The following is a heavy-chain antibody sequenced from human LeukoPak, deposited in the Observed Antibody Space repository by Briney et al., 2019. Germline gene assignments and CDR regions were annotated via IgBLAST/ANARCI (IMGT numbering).Heavy chain of an antibody. V-gene: IGHV1-8*01. Sequence: ASVKVSCKASGYTFTSYDINWVRQATGQGLEWMGWMNPNSGNTGYAQKFQGRVTMTRNTSISTTYMELSSLRSEDTAVYHCARGWGQWGLAWGFDIWGQGTMVTVSS. J-gene: IGHJ3*02. CDR1: GYTFTSYD. CDR2: MNPNSGNT. D-gene: IGHD1-26*01. CDR3: ARGWGQWGLAWGFDI.